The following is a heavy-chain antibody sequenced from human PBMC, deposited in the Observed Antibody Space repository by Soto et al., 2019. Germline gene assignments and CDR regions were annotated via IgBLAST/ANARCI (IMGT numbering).Heavy chain of an antibody. D-gene: IGHD2-2*01. CDR2: IIPIFGTA. CDR1: GGTFSSYA. V-gene: IGHV1-69*01. CDR3: ARLKLDYAGRYFDY. J-gene: IGHJ4*02. Sequence: QVQLVQSGAEVKKPGSSVKVSCKASGGTFSSYAISWVRQAPGQGLEWMGGIIPIFGTANYAQKFQGRVTITADESTSKPYLELSSLRSEDTAVYYCARLKLDYAGRYFDYWGQGTLVTVSS.